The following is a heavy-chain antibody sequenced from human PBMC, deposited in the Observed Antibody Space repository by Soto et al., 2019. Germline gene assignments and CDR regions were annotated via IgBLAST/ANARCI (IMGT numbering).Heavy chain of an antibody. Sequence: EVQLVESGGGLVKPGGSLRLSCAASGFNFSSYTMNWVRQAPGKGLEWVSSISSDNRYIYYADSVKGRLIISRDDATNSLYLQMASLRAEDTAVYYCAKDRGIIVKAGDAFDVWGQGTKVTVSS. CDR3: AKDRGIIVKAGDAFDV. D-gene: IGHD3-16*02. V-gene: IGHV3-21*01. CDR1: GFNFSSYT. J-gene: IGHJ3*01. CDR2: ISSDNRYI.